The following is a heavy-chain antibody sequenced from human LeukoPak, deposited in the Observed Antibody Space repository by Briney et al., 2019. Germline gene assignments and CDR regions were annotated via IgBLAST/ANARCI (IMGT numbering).Heavy chain of an antibody. CDR1: GFTFSSYA. CDR3: ARDRPLLWFGELFPTGFDY. D-gene: IGHD3-10*01. J-gene: IGHJ4*02. V-gene: IGHV3-48*02. CDR2: ISSSSSTI. Sequence: GGSLRLSCAASGFTFSSYAMSWVRQAPGKGLEWVSYISSSSSTIYYADSVKGRFTISRDNAKNSLYLQMNSLRDEDTAVYYCARDRPLLWFGELFPTGFDYWGQGTLVTVSS.